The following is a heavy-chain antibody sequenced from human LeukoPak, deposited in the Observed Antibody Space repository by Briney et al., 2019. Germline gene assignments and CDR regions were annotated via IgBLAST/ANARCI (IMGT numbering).Heavy chain of an antibody. J-gene: IGHJ4*02. CDR3: ARVFPRQGQGSMYYFDY. CDR2: IIPIFGTA. V-gene: IGHV1-69*13. Sequence: SVKVSCKASGGTFSSYAISWVRQAPGQGLEWMGGIIPIFGTANYAQKFQGRVTITADESTSTAYMELSSLRSEDTAVYYCARVFPRQGQGSMYYFDYWGQGTLVTVSS. D-gene: IGHD2-15*01. CDR1: GGTFSSYA.